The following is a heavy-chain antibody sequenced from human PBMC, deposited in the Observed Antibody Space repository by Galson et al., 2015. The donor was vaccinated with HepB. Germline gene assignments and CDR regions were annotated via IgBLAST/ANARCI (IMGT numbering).Heavy chain of an antibody. J-gene: IGHJ3*02. CDR2: IFYSGTT. CDR3: ARHERREVRTSSAFDM. V-gene: IGHV4-39*01. CDR1: GASLSTRSYY. D-gene: IGHD1-26*01. Sequence: LSLTCTVSGASLSTRSYYWDWVRQSPDKGLEWIGCIFYSGTTYYNPSLKSRVTISVDTSRSQFSLRLTSVTAADTAVYYCARHERREVRTSSAFDMWGPGTMVTVSS.